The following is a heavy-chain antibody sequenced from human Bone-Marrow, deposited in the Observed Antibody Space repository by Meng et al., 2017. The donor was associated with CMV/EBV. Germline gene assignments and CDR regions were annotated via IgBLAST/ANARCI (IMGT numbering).Heavy chain of an antibody. CDR2: ISYDGSNR. CDR1: GFTFSSYA. CDR3: AKDPFRMADAFDI. V-gene: IGHV3-30-3*01. Sequence: GGSLRLSCAASGFTFSSYAMHWVRQAPGKGLEWVAVISYDGSNRYYADSVKGRFTISRDNSKNTLYLQMNSLRAEDTAVYYCAKDPFRMADAFDIWGQGTMVTVSS. J-gene: IGHJ3*02. D-gene: IGHD2-8*01.